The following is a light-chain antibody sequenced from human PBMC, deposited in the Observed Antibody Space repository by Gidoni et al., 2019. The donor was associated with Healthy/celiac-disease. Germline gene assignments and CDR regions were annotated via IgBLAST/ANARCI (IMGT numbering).Light chain of an antibody. J-gene: IGKJ5*01. CDR2: DAS. CDR3: QQRSNWPPGIT. V-gene: IGKV3-11*01. Sequence: EIVLTQSPATLSLSPGERGTLSCRASQSVSSYLAWYQQKPGQAPRLLIYDASNRATGIPARFSGSGSGTDFTLTISSLEPEDFAVYYCQQRSNWPPGITFGQXTRLEIK. CDR1: QSVSSY.